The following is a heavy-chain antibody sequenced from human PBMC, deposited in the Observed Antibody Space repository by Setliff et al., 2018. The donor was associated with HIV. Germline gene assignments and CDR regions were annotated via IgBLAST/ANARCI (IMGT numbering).Heavy chain of an antibody. CDR2: VSSDGRYI. D-gene: IGHD3-22*01. CDR1: GFVFRNYN. J-gene: IGHJ4*02. Sequence: PGGSLRLSCAASGFVFRNYNMNWVRQAPGKGLEWVSSVSSDGRYIYCADSVRGRFTISRDDAKSSLYLQMYSLRAEDTAIYYCARDRASSAYYSHFDYWGQGNMVTVSS. CDR3: ARDRASSAYYSHFDY. V-gene: IGHV3-21*06.